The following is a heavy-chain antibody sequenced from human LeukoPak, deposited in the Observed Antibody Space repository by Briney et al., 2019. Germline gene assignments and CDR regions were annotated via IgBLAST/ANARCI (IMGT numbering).Heavy chain of an antibody. CDR1: GFTVSSNY. J-gene: IGHJ3*02. Sequence: GGSLRLSCAASGFTVSSNYMSWVRQAPGKGLEWASVIYSGGSTYYADSVKGRFTISRDNSKNTLYLQMNSLRAEATAVYYCAREASIAVAGTDHDAFDIWGQGTMVTVSS. CDR2: IYSGGST. CDR3: AREASIAVAGTDHDAFDI. V-gene: IGHV3-53*01. D-gene: IGHD6-19*01.